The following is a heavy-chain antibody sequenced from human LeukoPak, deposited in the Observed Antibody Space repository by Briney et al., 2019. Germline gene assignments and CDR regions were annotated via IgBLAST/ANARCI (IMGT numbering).Heavy chain of an antibody. J-gene: IGHJ6*02. CDR3: ATSSDFWSGYYPDPYYYYGMDV. CDR2: INPNSGGT. V-gene: IGHV1-2*02. D-gene: IGHD3-3*01. CDR1: GYTFTGHY. Sequence: ASVKVSCKASGYTFTGHYMHWVRQAPGQGLEWMGWINPNSGGTNYAQKFQGRVTMTRDTSISTAYMELSRLRSDDTAVYYCATSSDFWSGYYPDPYYYYGMDVWGQGTTVTVSS.